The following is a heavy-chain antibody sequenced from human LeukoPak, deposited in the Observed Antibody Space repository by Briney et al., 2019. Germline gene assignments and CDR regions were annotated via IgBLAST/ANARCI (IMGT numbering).Heavy chain of an antibody. CDR2: TYYRSKWYT. CDR1: GDIVSANNAA. D-gene: IGHD4-17*01. V-gene: IGHV6-1*01. CDR3: AREDTIYGVTHFDY. J-gene: IGHJ4*02. Sequence: SQTLSLTCAISGDIVSANNAAWNWIRQSPSRGLEWLGRTYYRSKWYTAYAVSVKSRITINSDTSKNQFSLHLNSVTPEDTAVYYCAREDTIYGVTHFDYWGQGTLVTVSS.